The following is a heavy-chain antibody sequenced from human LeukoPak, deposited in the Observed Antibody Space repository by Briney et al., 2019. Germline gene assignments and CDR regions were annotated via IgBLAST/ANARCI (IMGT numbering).Heavy chain of an antibody. CDR3: AREMYYYDSSGYYVQTPDY. CDR1: GYTFTGYG. J-gene: IGHJ4*02. Sequence: ASVKVSCKASGYTFTGYGISWVRQAPGQGLEWMGWISAYNGNTNYAQKLQGRVTMTTDTSTSTAYMELRSLRSDDTAVYYCAREMYYYDSSGYYVQTPDYWGQGTLVTVSS. D-gene: IGHD3-22*01. V-gene: IGHV1-18*01. CDR2: ISAYNGNT.